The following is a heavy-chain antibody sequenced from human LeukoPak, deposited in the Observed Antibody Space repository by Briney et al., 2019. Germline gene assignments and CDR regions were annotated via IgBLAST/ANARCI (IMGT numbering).Heavy chain of an antibody. CDR1: GFTLSSYE. CDR3: ARGPYSSNWYVDY. J-gene: IGHJ4*02. CDR2: ISRTGNSI. D-gene: IGHD6-13*01. V-gene: IGHV3-48*03. Sequence: GGSLRLSCAASGFTLSSYEMNWVRLAPGKGLEWISYISRTGNSIYYADSVKGRFTISRDSAKNSLYLQMNSLKAEDTAVYYCARGPYSSNWYVDYWGQGTLVTVAS.